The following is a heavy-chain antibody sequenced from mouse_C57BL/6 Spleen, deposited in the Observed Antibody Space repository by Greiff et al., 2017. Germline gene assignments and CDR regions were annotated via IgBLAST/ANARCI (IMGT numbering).Heavy chain of an antibody. D-gene: IGHD6-2*01. Sequence: EVKLVESGGGLVQPKGSLKLSCAASGFSFNTYAMNWVRQAPGKGLEWVARIRSKSNNYATYYADTVKDRFTISRDDSESMLYLQMNNLKTEDTAMYYCVSSLEDYFDYWGQGTTLTVSS. CDR3: VSSLEDYFDY. J-gene: IGHJ2*01. CDR1: GFSFNTYA. CDR2: IRSKSNNYAT. V-gene: IGHV10-1*01.